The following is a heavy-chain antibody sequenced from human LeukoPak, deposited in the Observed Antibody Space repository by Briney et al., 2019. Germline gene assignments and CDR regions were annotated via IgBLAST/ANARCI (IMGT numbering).Heavy chain of an antibody. CDR3: ARGPDSDSSSWYVAFDI. D-gene: IGHD6-13*01. CDR2: IYSGGST. J-gene: IGHJ3*02. V-gene: IGHV3-53*05. Sequence: GGSLRLSCAASGFTVSSNYMSWVRQAPGKGLEWVSVIYSGGSTYYADSVKGRFTISRDNSKNTLYLQMNSLRAEDTAVYYCARGPDSDSSSWYVAFDIWGQGTMVTVSS. CDR1: GFTVSSNY.